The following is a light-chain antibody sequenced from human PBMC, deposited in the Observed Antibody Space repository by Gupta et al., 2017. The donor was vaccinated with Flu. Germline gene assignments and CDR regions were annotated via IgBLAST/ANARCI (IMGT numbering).Light chain of an antibody. CDR2: DAS. Sequence: EIVLTQSPATLSLSPGERATLSCRASQSVSSYLAWYQQKPGQAPRLLIYDASNRATGIPDRFSGSGYGXDFTLTXSSLETEDFAVYSCQQRSSWPTFGXGTKVEIK. J-gene: IGKJ1*01. CDR1: QSVSSY. CDR3: QQRSSWPT. V-gene: IGKV3-11*01.